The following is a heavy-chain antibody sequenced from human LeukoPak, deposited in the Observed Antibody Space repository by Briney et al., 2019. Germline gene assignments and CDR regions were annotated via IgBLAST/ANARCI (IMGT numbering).Heavy chain of an antibody. CDR2: IYTSGST. J-gene: IGHJ5*02. CDR3: AREVVVVPAAIHP. V-gene: IGHV4-61*02. CDR1: GGSISSGGYY. D-gene: IGHD2-2*01. Sequence: SQTLSLTCTVSGGSISSGGYYWSWIRQPAGKGLEWIGRIYTSGSTNYNPSLKSRVTISVDTSKNQFSLKLSSVTAADTAVYYCAREVVVVPAAIHPWGQGTLVTVSS.